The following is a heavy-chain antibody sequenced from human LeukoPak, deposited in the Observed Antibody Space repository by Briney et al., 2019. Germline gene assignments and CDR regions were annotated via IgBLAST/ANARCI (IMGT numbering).Heavy chain of an antibody. CDR1: GGSISSGGYY. CDR3: ARQSISGSSLSYFDY. V-gene: IGHV4-31*03. CDR2: IYSSGTT. J-gene: IGHJ4*02. Sequence: SETLSLTCTVSGGSISSGGYYWSWIRQLPGKGLDWIGYIYSSGTTYYNPSLKSRVTMSVDTSKNQFSLKLISVTAADTAVYYCARQSISGSSLSYFDYWGQGTLVNVSS. D-gene: IGHD3-22*01.